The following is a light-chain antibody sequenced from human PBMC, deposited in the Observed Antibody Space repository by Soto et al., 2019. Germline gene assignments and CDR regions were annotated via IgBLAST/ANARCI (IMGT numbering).Light chain of an antibody. V-gene: IGKV3-11*01. CDR3: QQRSNWQGAT. Sequence: EIVVTQSPATLSLSPGESATLSCRASQSVSSYLAWYQQKPGQAPRLLIYDASNRATGIPARFSGSGSGTDFTLTISSLEPEDFAVYYCQQRSNWQGATFGGGTKVDIK. CDR2: DAS. CDR1: QSVSSY. J-gene: IGKJ4*01.